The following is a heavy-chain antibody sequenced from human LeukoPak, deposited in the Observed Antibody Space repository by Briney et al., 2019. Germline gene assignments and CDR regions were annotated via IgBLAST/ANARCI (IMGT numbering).Heavy chain of an antibody. D-gene: IGHD2-15*01. Sequence: GGSLRLSCAASGFTFSSYGMSWVRQAPGKGLEWVSYISSSGSTIYYADSVKGRFTISRDNAKNSLYLQMNSLRAEDTAVYYCARASTSTSFDYWGQGTLVTVSS. J-gene: IGHJ4*02. CDR1: GFTFSSYG. CDR2: ISSSGSTI. V-gene: IGHV3-48*04. CDR3: ARASTSTSFDY.